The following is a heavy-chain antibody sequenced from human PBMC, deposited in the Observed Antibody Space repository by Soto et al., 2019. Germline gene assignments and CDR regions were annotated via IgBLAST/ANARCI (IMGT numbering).Heavy chain of an antibody. D-gene: IGHD3-22*01. CDR2: ISGSSDNT. CDR1: GFTFSDYY. CDR3: ATISMMT. J-gene: IGHJ5*02. V-gene: IGHV3-11*06. Sequence: GGSLRLSCAASGFTFSDYYMSWIRQAPGKGLEWLSYISGSSDNTNYADSVKGRFTISRDNAKKSLYLEMNSLRAEDTAVYYCATISMMTWGQGTLVTVSS.